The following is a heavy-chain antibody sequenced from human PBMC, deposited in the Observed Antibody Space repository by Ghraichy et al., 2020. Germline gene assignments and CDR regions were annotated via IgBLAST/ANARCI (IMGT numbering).Heavy chain of an antibody. Sequence: GGSLRLSCAASGFTFSSYAMHWVRQAPGKGLEWVAVISYDGSNKYYADSVKGRFTISRDNSKNTLYLQMNSLRAEDTAVYYCARDPQPGYDSSGYDYWGQGTLVTVSS. V-gene: IGHV3-30-3*01. CDR2: ISYDGSNK. CDR3: ARDPQPGYDSSGYDY. CDR1: GFTFSSYA. J-gene: IGHJ4*02. D-gene: IGHD3-22*01.